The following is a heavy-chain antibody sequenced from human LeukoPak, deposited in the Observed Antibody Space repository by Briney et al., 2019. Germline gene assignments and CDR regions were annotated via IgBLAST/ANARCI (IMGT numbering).Heavy chain of an antibody. Sequence: GGSLRLSCAASGFTFSNAWMSWVRQAPGKGLEWVGRIKSKTDGRTTDYATPVKARFAISRDESKPTLYPQMNSLQPEAPAVHYCTTSRIVVVTNFYDYGGQGTLVTVSS. J-gene: IGHJ4*02. V-gene: IGHV3-15*01. CDR3: TTSRIVVVTNFYDY. D-gene: IGHD3-22*01. CDR1: GFTFSNAW. CDR2: IKSKTDGRTT.